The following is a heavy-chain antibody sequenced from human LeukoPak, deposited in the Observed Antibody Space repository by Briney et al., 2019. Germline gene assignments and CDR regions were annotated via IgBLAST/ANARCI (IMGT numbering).Heavy chain of an antibody. CDR2: ISSSSSYI. D-gene: IGHD2-2*01. Sequence: GGSLRLSCAASGFTFSSYSMNWVGQAPGKGLEGVSSISSSSSYIYYADSVKGRFTISRDNAKNSLYLQMNSLRAEDTAVYYCARDWDRYCSSTSCPRGYIFYYYGMDVWGQGTTVTVSS. CDR1: GFTFSSYS. V-gene: IGHV3-21*01. J-gene: IGHJ6*02. CDR3: ARDWDRYCSSTSCPRGYIFYYYGMDV.